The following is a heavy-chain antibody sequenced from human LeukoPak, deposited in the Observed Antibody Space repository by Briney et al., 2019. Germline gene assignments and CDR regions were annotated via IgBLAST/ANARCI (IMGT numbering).Heavy chain of an antibody. J-gene: IGHJ5*02. V-gene: IGHV1-24*01. D-gene: IGHD3-22*01. CDR3: ARDPEYYYDSSGYVFDP. Sequence: ASVKVSCKVSGYTLTELSMHWVRQAPGKGLEWMGGFDPEDGETIYAQKFQGRVTMTEDTSTDTAYMELSSLRSEDTAVYYCARDPEYYYDSSGYVFDPWGQGTLVTVSS. CDR1: GYTLTELS. CDR2: FDPEDGET.